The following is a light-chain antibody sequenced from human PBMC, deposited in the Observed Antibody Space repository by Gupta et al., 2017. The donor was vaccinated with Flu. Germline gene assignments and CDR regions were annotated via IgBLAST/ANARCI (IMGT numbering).Light chain of an antibody. CDR3: RQSYSNPLT. CDR2: AAS. Sequence: DIQMTQSPSSLSASVGDRVTITCRASQSISSYLNWYQQKPGKAPKLLIYAASSLQSGVPSRFSGSGSGTDFTLTISSLQPEDFATYYCRQSYSNPLTFGGGTKVEIK. V-gene: IGKV1-39*01. CDR1: QSISSY. J-gene: IGKJ4*01.